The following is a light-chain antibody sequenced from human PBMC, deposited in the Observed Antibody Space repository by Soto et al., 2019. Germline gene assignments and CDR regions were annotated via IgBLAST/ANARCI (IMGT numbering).Light chain of an antibody. J-gene: IGLJ1*01. CDR3: QTWGTGIHV. CDR1: SGHSSYA. V-gene: IGLV4-69*01. CDR2: LNSDGSH. Sequence: QPVLTQSPSASASLGASVKLTCTLSSGHSSYAIAWHQQQPEKGPRYLMKLNSDGSHSKGDGIPDRFSGSSSGAERYLTISILQSEDEADYYCQTWGTGIHVFGTGTKLTVL.